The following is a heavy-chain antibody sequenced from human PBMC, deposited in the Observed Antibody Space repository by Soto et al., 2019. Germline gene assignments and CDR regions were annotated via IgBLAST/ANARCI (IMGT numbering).Heavy chain of an antibody. V-gene: IGHV1-18*01. CDR2: ISAYNGNT. CDR1: GYTFTSYG. D-gene: IGHD1-26*01. J-gene: IGHJ3*02. CDR3: ARVSGSAPDAFYI. Sequence: QVQLVQSGAEVKKPGASVKVSCKASGYTFTSYGISWVRQAPGQGLEWMGWISAYNGNTNYAQKLQGRVNMTTDTPTSTAYMELGSLRSGETAVNYCARVSGSAPDAFYILGQGTMVTVSS.